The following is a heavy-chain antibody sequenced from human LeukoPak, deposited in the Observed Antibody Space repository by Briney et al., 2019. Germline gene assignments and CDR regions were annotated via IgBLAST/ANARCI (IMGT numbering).Heavy chain of an antibody. CDR2: ISWDGGST. Sequence: GGSLRLSCAASGFTFDDYTMHWVRQAPGKGLEWVSLISWDGGSTYYADSVKGRFTISRDNSKNSLYLQMNSLRAEDTAVYYCAKDPNSGDCSSTSCSLLAGDFDYWGQGTLVTVSS. V-gene: IGHV3-43*01. CDR1: GFTFDDYT. J-gene: IGHJ4*02. CDR3: AKDPNSGDCSSTSCSLLAGDFDY. D-gene: IGHD2-2*01.